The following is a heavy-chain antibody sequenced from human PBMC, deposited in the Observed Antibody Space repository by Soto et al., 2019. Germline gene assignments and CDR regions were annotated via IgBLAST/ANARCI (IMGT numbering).Heavy chain of an antibody. Sequence: KGLEWVSAISGSGGSTYYADSVKGRFTISRDNSKNTLYLQMNSLRAEDTAVFFCQEEDGIRDSVPVSAFLMNRSSDL. CDR3: QEEDGIRDSVPVSAFLMNRSSDL. J-gene: IGHJ2*01. D-gene: IGHD3-3*02. V-gene: IGHV3-23*01. CDR2: ISGSGGST.